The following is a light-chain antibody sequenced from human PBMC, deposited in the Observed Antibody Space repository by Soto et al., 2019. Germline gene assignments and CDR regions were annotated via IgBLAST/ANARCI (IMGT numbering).Light chain of an antibody. Sequence: DIQMTQSPSTLSASVGDRVTITCRASQSISSWLAWYQQKPGKAPKLLIYKASSLESGVPSRFSGSGSGTEFTITISRLQPDDFETYYCQQYNSFTFGQGTRLEIK. CDR1: QSISSW. CDR3: QQYNSFT. V-gene: IGKV1-5*03. J-gene: IGKJ5*01. CDR2: KAS.